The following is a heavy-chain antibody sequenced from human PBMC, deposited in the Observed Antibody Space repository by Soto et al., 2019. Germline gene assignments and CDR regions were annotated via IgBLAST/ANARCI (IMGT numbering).Heavy chain of an antibody. CDR1: GFTFSSYG. V-gene: IGHV3-30*18. J-gene: IGHJ6*02. D-gene: IGHD3-3*01. Sequence: PGGSLRLSCAASGFTFSSYGMHWVRQAPGKGLEWVAVISYDGSNKYYADSVKGRFTISRDNSKNTLYLQMNSLRAEDTAVYYCAKDPNTIFRYYYGMDVWGQGTTVTVSS. CDR3: AKDPNTIFRYYYGMDV. CDR2: ISYDGSNK.